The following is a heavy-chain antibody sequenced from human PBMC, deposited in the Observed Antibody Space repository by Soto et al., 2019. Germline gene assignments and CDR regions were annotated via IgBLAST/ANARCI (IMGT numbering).Heavy chain of an antibody. CDR3: ARTIVVVRSYYYGMDV. J-gene: IGHJ6*02. CDR1: GGTFSSYA. D-gene: IGHD3-22*01. Sequence: SVKVSCKASGGTFSSYAISWVRQAPGQGREWMGGIIPIFGTANYAQKFQGRVTITADKSTSTAYMELSSLRSEDTAVYYCARTIVVVRSYYYGMDVWGQGXTVTVSS. CDR2: IIPIFGTA. V-gene: IGHV1-69*06.